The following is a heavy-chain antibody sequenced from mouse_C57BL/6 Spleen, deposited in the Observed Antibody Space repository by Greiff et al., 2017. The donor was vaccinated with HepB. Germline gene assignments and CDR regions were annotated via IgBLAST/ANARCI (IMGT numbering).Heavy chain of an antibody. CDR1: GFTFSSYA. CDR3: ASPHGYYEVWFAY. V-gene: IGHV5-4*03. D-gene: IGHD2-3*01. J-gene: IGHJ3*01. Sequence: EVKLEESGGGLVKPGGSLKLSCAASGFTFSSYAMSWVRQTPEKRLEWVATISDGGSYTYYPDNVKGRFTISRDNAKNNLYLQMSHLKSEDTAMYYCASPHGYYEVWFAYWGQGTLVTVSA. CDR2: ISDGGSYT.